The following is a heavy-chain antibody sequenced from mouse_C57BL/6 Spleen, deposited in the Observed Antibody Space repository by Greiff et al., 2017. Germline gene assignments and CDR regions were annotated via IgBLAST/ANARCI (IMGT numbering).Heavy chain of an antibody. J-gene: IGHJ3*01. CDR2: INPYNGGT. D-gene: IGHD2-1*01. V-gene: IGHV1-19*01. CDR3: ARSTIYYGFAY. CDR1: GYTFTDYY. Sequence: EVQLQQSGPVLVKPGASVKMSCKASGYTFTDYYMNWVKQSHGKSLEWIGVINPYNGGTSYNQKFKGKATLTVDKSSSTAYMELNSLTSEDSAVYYCARSTIYYGFAYWGQGTLVTVSA.